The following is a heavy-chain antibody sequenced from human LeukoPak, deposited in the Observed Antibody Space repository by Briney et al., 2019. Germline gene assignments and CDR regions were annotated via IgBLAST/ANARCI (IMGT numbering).Heavy chain of an antibody. Sequence: SETLSLTCTVSGGSISSYYWSWIRQPAGKGLEWIGRIYTSGGTNYNPSLKSRVTMSVDTSKNQFSLKLSSVTAADTAVYYCVSSHYDSSGYYVYYMDVWGKGTTVTVSS. CDR1: GGSISSYY. D-gene: IGHD3-22*01. CDR3: VSSHYDSSGYYVYYMDV. CDR2: IYTSGGT. V-gene: IGHV4-4*07. J-gene: IGHJ6*03.